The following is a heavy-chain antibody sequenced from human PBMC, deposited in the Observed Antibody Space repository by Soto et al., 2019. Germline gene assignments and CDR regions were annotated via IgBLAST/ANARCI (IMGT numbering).Heavy chain of an antibody. J-gene: IGHJ6*02. CDR1: GYTFTGYY. D-gene: IGHD2-2*01. V-gene: IGHV1-2*02. Sequence: ASVKVSCKASGYTFTGYYMHWVRQAPGQGLEWMGWINPNSGGTNYAQKFQGRVTMTRDTSIGTAYMELSRLRSDDTAVYYCARYCSSTSCSVYYGMDVWGQGTTVTVSS. CDR2: INPNSGGT. CDR3: ARYCSSTSCSVYYGMDV.